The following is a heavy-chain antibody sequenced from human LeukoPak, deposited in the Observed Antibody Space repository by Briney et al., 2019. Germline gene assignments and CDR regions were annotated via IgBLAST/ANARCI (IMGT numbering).Heavy chain of an antibody. V-gene: IGHV3-23*01. CDR3: AREKAATGFFDY. CDR1: GFTFSSYA. CDR2: ISSSGGGT. Sequence: GGSLRLSCAASGFTFSSYAMSWVRQTPGKGLEWVSAISSSGGGTHYADSVKGRFTISRDNSKHTLYLQMNSLRAEDTALYYCAREKAATGFFDYWGQGTLVTVSS. D-gene: IGHD6-13*01. J-gene: IGHJ4*02.